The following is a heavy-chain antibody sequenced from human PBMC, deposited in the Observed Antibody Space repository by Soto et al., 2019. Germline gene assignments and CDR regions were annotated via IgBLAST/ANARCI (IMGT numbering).Heavy chain of an antibody. D-gene: IGHD6-19*01. Sequence: PGGSLRLSCAASGFTFSSYGMHWVRQAPGKGLEWVAVIWYDGSNKYYADSVKGRFTISRDNSKNTLYLQMNSLRAEDTAVYYCAREQWLVLMDYYYGKDVWGQGTTVTVSS. J-gene: IGHJ6*02. CDR3: AREQWLVLMDYYYGKDV. CDR2: IWYDGSNK. V-gene: IGHV3-33*01. CDR1: GFTFSSYG.